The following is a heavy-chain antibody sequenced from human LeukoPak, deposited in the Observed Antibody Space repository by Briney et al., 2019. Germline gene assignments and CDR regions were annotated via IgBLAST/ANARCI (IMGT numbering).Heavy chain of an antibody. Sequence: GGSLRLSCVASGFTFGKYWMSWVRQAPGKGLEWVANLKLDGSEKNYVDSVKGRFTISRDNTKNSLYLQMNSLRVEDTAVFYCARDQYDTWSRRGNFDSWGQGTLVIVSS. CDR2: LKLDGSEK. CDR3: ARDQYDTWSRRGNFDS. J-gene: IGHJ4*02. D-gene: IGHD3-3*01. V-gene: IGHV3-7*03. CDR1: GFTFGKYW.